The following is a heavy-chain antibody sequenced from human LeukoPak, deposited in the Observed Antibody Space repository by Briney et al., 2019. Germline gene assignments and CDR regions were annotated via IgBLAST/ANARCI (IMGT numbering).Heavy chain of an antibody. J-gene: IGHJ4*02. CDR1: GYTLTALA. Sequence: GASVKVSCKVSGYTLTALALHWVRQAPGKGLEWIGGFDSEEYDTIYAQKFQGRVTMTQDTSTDTAYMELSSLSFEDTAVCYCATLEPEPGDFGGLAYWGQGTLVTVSS. CDR2: FDSEEYDT. V-gene: IGHV1-24*01. D-gene: IGHD4-17*01. CDR3: ATLEPEPGDFGGLAY.